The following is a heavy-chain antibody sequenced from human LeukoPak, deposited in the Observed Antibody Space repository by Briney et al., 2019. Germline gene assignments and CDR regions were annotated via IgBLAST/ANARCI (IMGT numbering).Heavy chain of an antibody. D-gene: IGHD4-17*01. J-gene: IGHJ3*02. CDR2: ISSSSSTI. CDR1: GFTFSSYA. V-gene: IGHV3-48*02. Sequence: GGSLRLSCADSGFTFSSYAMSWVRQAPGKGLEWVSYISSSSSTIYYADSVKGRFTISRDNAKNSLYLQMNSLRDEDTAVYYCARDRDYGDRDAFDIWGQGTMVTVSS. CDR3: ARDRDYGDRDAFDI.